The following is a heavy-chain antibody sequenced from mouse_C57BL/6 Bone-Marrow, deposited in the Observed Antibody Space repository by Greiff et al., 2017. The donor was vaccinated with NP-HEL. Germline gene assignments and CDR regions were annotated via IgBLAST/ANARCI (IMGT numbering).Heavy chain of an antibody. CDR3: AREAYGYDEYYFDY. CDR2: IYPRDGST. Sequence: QVQLKESGPELVKPGASVKLSCKASGYTFTSYDINWVKQRPGQGLEWIGWIYPRDGSTKYNEKFKGKATLTVDTSSSTAYMELHSLTSEDSAVYFCAREAYGYDEYYFDYWGQGTTLTVSS. D-gene: IGHD2-2*01. CDR1: GYTFTSYD. J-gene: IGHJ2*01. V-gene: IGHV1-85*01.